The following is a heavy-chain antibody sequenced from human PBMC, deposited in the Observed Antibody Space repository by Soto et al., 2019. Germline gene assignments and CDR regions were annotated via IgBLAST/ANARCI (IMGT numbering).Heavy chain of an antibody. D-gene: IGHD3-22*01. CDR1: GGTFSSYA. CDR2: IIPIFGTA. Sequence: GASVKVSCKASGGTFSSYAISWVRQAPGQGLEWMGGIIPIFGTANYAQKFQGRVTITADESTSTAYMELSSLRSEDTAVYYCARQAGVTMIVVVIGAFDIWGQGTMVTVSS. J-gene: IGHJ3*02. CDR3: ARQAGVTMIVVVIGAFDI. V-gene: IGHV1-69*13.